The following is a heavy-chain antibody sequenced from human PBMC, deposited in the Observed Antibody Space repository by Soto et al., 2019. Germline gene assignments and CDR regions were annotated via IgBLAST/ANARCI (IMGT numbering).Heavy chain of an antibody. CDR1: GYSFTNYW. D-gene: IGHD4-17*01. J-gene: IGHJ6*02. CDR3: ARPTDYHYGMQV. V-gene: IGHV5-51*01. CDR2: IYPHDSDT. Sequence: GESLKISCKGSGYSFTNYWIAWVRQMPGKGLEYMGFIYPHDSDTRYSPSFRGQVTISADKSINTAYLQWTSLKASDTAIYFCARPTDYHYGMQVWGQGTTVTAP.